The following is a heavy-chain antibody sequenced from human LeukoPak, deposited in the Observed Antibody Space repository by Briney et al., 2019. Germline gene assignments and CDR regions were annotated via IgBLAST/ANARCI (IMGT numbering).Heavy chain of an antibody. CDR2: ISAYNGNT. Sequence: ASVKVSCKASGYTFTGYYMHWERQSPGQPPEWMGWISAYNGNTNYAQKLQGRVTMTTDTSTSTAYMELRSLRSDDTAVYYCARQPAGVGSPPMNWFDPWGQGTLVTVSS. J-gene: IGHJ5*02. D-gene: IGHD1-26*01. CDR1: GYTFTGYY. CDR3: ARQPAGVGSPPMNWFDP. V-gene: IGHV1-18*04.